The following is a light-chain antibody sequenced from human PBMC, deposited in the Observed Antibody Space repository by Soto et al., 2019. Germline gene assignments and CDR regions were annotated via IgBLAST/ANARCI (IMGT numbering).Light chain of an antibody. Sequence: VMRRSPGTISVSPVSVAAFSGRASQVIGDTLAWYQHKPGQTPRLLIYDTSTRATGVPTRFSGSRSGAEFTLTINSLQSEDFAVYYCQPYNNWPLTFGRGTRVDIK. CDR3: QPYNNWPLT. CDR1: QVIGDT. V-gene: IGKV3-15*01. J-gene: IGKJ4*01. CDR2: DTS.